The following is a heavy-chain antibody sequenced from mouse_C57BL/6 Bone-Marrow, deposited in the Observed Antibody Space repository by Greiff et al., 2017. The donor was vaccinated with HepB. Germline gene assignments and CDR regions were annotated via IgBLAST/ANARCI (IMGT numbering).Heavy chain of an antibody. V-gene: IGHV1-72*01. CDR3: AREADGSSSNYYAMDY. CDR1: GYTFTSYW. D-gene: IGHD1-1*01. J-gene: IGHJ4*01. CDR2: IDPNSGGT. Sequence: QVQLQQPGAELVKPGASVKLSCKASGYTFTSYWMHWVKQRPGRGLEWIGRIDPNSGGTKYNEKFKSKATLTVDKPSSTAYMQLSSLTSADSAVYYCAREADGSSSNYYAMDYWGQGTSVTVSS.